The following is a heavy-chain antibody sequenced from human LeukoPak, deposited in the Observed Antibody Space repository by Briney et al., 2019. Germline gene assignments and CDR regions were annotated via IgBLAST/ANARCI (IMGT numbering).Heavy chain of an antibody. D-gene: IGHD3-3*01. CDR3: ARLTTNLFTTKSFWSGYYGTFDY. J-gene: IGHJ4*02. CDR2: IYSGGST. Sequence: GGSLRLSCAASGFTVSSNYMSWVRQAPGKGLEWVSVIYSGGSTYYADSVKGRFTISRHNSKNTLYLQMNSLRAEDTAVYYCARLTTNLFTTKSFWSGYYGTFDYWGQGTLVTVSS. V-gene: IGHV3-53*04. CDR1: GFTVSSNY.